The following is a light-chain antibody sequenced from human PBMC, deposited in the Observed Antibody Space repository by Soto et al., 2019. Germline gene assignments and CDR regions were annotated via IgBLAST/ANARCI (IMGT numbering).Light chain of an antibody. V-gene: IGLV2-11*01. CDR3: CSYAGSYTL. J-gene: IGLJ2*01. CDR2: DVS. Sequence: QSVLTQPRSVSGSPGQSVTISCTGTSSDVGGYNFVSWYQQHPGKAPKLIIYDVSQRPSGVPDRFSASKSGNTASLTISGXXAXXXXDYYCCSYAGSYTLFGGGTKVTVL. CDR1: SSDVGGYNF.